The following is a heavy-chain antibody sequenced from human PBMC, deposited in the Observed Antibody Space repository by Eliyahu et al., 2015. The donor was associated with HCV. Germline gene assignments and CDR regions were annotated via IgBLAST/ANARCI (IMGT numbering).Heavy chain of an antibody. Sequence: QVQLQESGPGLVKPSETLSLTCXVSGGSIXSYXWXWIRQPAGKGLXWIGRIYTSGSTNYNPSLKSRVTMSVDTSKNQFSLKLSSVTAADTAVYYCARDYPDLGFDYWGQGTLVTVSS. D-gene: IGHD7-27*01. CDR1: GGSIXSYX. CDR2: IYTSGST. J-gene: IGHJ4*02. CDR3: ARDYPDLGFDY. V-gene: IGHV4-4*07.